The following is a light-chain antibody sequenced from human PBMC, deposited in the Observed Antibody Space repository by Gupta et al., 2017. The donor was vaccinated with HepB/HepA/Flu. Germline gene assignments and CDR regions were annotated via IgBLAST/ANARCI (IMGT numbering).Light chain of an antibody. CDR2: AAS. CDR3: QQDDFSPWT. J-gene: IGKJ1*01. CDR1: QGISNF. V-gene: IGKV1-16*01. Sequence: DIQITQSPSSLSASVGDRVTITCRASQGISNFLAWFQQKPGKAPKSLIYAASNWKRGVPSRFSGSGSGTYFTLTISSLQPEDSATYYCQQDDFSPWTFGQGTKVEIK.